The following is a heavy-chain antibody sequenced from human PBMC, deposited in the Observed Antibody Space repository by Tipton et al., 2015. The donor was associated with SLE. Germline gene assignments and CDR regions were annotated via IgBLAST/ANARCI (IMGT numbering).Heavy chain of an antibody. J-gene: IGHJ4*02. CDR2: IYYSGST. CDR3: ARAMEQWFGVFDN. Sequence: TLSLTCTVSGCSISSYYWSWIRQPPGKGLEWIGYIYYSGSTNYNPSLKSRVTISVDTSKNQFSLKLSSVTAADTAVYYCARAMEQWFGVFDNWGQGTLVTVSS. D-gene: IGHD3-16*01. V-gene: IGHV4-59*01. CDR1: GCSISSYY.